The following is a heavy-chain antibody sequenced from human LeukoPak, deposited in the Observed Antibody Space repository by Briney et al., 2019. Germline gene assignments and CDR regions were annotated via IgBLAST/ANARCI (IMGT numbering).Heavy chain of an antibody. Sequence: ASVKVCCKASGGTFSSYAISWVRQAPGQGLEWMGGFDSEDGETVYAQNFQGRVTMTEDTFTDTAYMELTSLRSEDTAVYYCAATTHYYDSSGYFRWFDPWGQGTLVTVSS. CDR2: FDSEDGET. CDR1: GGTFSSYA. V-gene: IGHV1-24*01. CDR3: AATTHYYDSSGYFRWFDP. D-gene: IGHD3-22*01. J-gene: IGHJ5*02.